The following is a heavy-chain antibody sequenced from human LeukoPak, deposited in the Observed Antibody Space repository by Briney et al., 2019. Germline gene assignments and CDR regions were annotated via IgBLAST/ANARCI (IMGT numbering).Heavy chain of an antibody. CDR2: INPSGGST. J-gene: IGHJ4*02. CDR3: ARDMDVGGYSGYDSCFDC. V-gene: IGHV1-46*01. Sequence: ASVKVSCKASGYTFTSYYMHWVRQAPGQGLEWMGIINPSGGSTSYAQKFQGRVTMTRDTSTSTVYMELSSLRSEDTAVYYCARDMDVGGYSGYDSCFDCWGQGTLVTVSS. CDR1: GYTFTSYY. D-gene: IGHD5-12*01.